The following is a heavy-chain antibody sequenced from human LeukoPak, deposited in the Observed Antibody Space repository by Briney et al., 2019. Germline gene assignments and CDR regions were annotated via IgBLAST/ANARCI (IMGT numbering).Heavy chain of an antibody. Sequence: PSETLSLTCTVSGGSISSYYWSWIRQPPGKGLEWIGYISYSGSTNFNPSLKSRVTISVDTSKNQFSLKLTSLTAADTAVYYCATKGMTVAGDSWGQGIQVTVSS. V-gene: IGHV4-59*12. CDR3: ATKGMTVAGDS. D-gene: IGHD6-19*01. J-gene: IGHJ4*02. CDR1: GGSISSYY. CDR2: ISYSGST.